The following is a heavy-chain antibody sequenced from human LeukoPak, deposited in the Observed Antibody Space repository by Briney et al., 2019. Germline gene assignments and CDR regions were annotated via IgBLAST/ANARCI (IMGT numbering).Heavy chain of an antibody. CDR2: INPSGGST. Sequence: ASVKVSCKASGYTFTSYYMHWVRQAPGQGLEWMGIINPSGGSTSYAQKFQGRVTMTRDTSTSTVYMELNSLRSEDTAVYYCARDRWDWNDSVNWFDPWGQGTLVTVSP. D-gene: IGHD1-1*01. J-gene: IGHJ5*02. V-gene: IGHV1-46*01. CDR1: GYTFTSYY. CDR3: ARDRWDWNDSVNWFDP.